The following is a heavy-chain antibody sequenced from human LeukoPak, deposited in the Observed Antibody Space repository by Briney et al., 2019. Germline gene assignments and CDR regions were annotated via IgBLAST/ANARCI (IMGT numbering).Heavy chain of an antibody. Sequence: ASVKVSCKASGYTFTGYYMHWVRQAPGQGLEWMGWINPNSGGTNYAQKFQGRVTMTRDTSISTAYMELSRLRSDDTAMYYCARDRRYYYGSGITDYWGQGTLVTVSS. CDR1: GYTFTGYY. J-gene: IGHJ4*02. V-gene: IGHV1-2*02. CDR3: ARDRRYYYGSGITDY. CDR2: INPNSGGT. D-gene: IGHD3-10*01.